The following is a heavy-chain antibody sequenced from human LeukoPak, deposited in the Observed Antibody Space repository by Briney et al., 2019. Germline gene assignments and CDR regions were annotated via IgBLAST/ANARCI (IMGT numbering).Heavy chain of an antibody. V-gene: IGHV3-23*01. Sequence: GGSLRLSCAASGFTFSSYGMSWVRQAPGKGLEWVSAISGSGGSTYYADSVKGRFTISRDNSKNSLYLQMNSLRAEDTALYYCARDRETKFNAFDIWGQGTMVAVSS. CDR1: GFTFSSYG. D-gene: IGHD2-8*01. CDR2: ISGSGGST. J-gene: IGHJ3*02. CDR3: ARDRETKFNAFDI.